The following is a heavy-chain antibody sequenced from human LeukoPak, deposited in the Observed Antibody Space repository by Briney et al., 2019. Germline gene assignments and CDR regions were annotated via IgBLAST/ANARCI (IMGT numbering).Heavy chain of an antibody. V-gene: IGHV3-23*01. CDR2: ISGSGNRS. D-gene: IGHD3-9*01. Sequence: GGSLRLSCAPSGFTFSCQAMAWVRQAPGRGLEWDSVISGSGNRSYHADSLKGRFTVSRDNSKNTLYLQMNSLRSEDSAVFFCAKTTAYDILTGYSHFDCWGQGTLVTVSS. J-gene: IGHJ4*02. CDR1: GFTFSCQA. CDR3: AKTTAYDILTGYSHFDC.